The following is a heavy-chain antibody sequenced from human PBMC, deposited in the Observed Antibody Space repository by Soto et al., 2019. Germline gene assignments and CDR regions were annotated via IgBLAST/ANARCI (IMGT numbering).Heavy chain of an antibody. V-gene: IGHV3-30*18. Sequence: PGGSLRLSCAASGFTFSSYGMHWVRQAPGKGLEWVAVISYDGSNKYYADSVKGRFTISRDNSKNTLYLQMNSLRAEDTAVYYCAKGTIFGVVPAPDYWGQGTLVTVSS. D-gene: IGHD3-3*01. CDR1: GFTFSSYG. J-gene: IGHJ4*02. CDR2: ISYDGSNK. CDR3: AKGTIFGVVPAPDY.